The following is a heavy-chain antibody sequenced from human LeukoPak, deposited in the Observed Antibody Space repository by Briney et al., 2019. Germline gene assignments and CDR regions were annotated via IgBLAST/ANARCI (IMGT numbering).Heavy chain of an antibody. J-gene: IGHJ5*02. D-gene: IGHD2-2*01. CDR1: GYTFTGYY. V-gene: IGHV1-2*02. CDR3: ARDRVVVVPAATRRTHNWFDP. CDR2: INPNSGGT. Sequence: GASVKVSCKASGYTFTGYYMHWVRQAPGQGLEWMGWINPNSGGTTYAQKFQGRVTMTRDTSISTAYMELRRLRSDDTAVYYCARDRVVVVPAATRRTHNWFDPWGQGTLVTVSS.